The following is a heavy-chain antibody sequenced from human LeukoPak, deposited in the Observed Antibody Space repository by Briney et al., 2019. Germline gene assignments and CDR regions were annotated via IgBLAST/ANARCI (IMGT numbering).Heavy chain of an antibody. J-gene: IGHJ5*02. CDR3: AKDQQWLVRGDWFDP. CDR2: ISYDGSNK. CDR1: GFTFSSYG. Sequence: GGSLRLSCAASGFTFSSYGMHWVRQAPGKGLEWVAVISYDGSNKYYADSVKGRFTISRDNSKNTLYLQMNSLRAEDTAVYYCAKDQQWLVRGDWFDPWGQGTLVTVSS. D-gene: IGHD6-19*01. V-gene: IGHV3-30*18.